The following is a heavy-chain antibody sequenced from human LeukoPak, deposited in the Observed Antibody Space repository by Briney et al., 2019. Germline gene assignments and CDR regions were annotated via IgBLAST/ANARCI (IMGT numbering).Heavy chain of an antibody. Sequence: SVKASCKASGGTFSSYAISWVRQSPGQGLEWMGGIIPIFGTANYAQKFQGRVTITADESTSTAYMELSSLRSEDTAVYYCARAPFYGGKPLQFDYWGQGTLVTVSS. CDR2: IIPIFGTA. CDR3: ARAPFYGGKPLQFDY. CDR1: GGTFSSYA. V-gene: IGHV1-69*01. D-gene: IGHD4-23*01. J-gene: IGHJ4*02.